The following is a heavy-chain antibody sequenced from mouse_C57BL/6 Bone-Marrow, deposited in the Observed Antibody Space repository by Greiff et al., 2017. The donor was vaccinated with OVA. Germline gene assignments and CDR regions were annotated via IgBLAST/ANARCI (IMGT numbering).Heavy chain of an antibody. Sequence: VQLQQPGAELVKPGASVKMSCKASGYTFTSYWITWVKQRPGQGLEWIGDIYPGSGSTNYNEKFKSMATLTVDTSSSTASMQLSSLTSEDSAVYYCASETGTGYFDVWGTGTTVTVSS. CDR2: IYPGSGST. CDR1: GYTFTSYW. D-gene: IGHD4-1*01. J-gene: IGHJ1*03. V-gene: IGHV1-55*01. CDR3: ASETGTGYFDV.